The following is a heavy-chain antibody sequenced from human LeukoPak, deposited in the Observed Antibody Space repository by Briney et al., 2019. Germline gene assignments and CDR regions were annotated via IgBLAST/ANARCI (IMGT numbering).Heavy chain of an antibody. J-gene: IGHJ4*02. CDR1: DGSISSGGYS. CDR2: IYHSGST. Sequence: PSQTLSLTCTVSDGSISSGGYSWSWIRQPPGKGLEWIGYIYHSGSTYYNPSLKSRVTISVDRSKNQFSLKLSSVTAADTAVYYCARRTSYYYDSSGSFDYWGQGTLVTVSS. CDR3: ARRTSYYYDSSGSFDY. D-gene: IGHD3-22*01. V-gene: IGHV4-30-2*01.